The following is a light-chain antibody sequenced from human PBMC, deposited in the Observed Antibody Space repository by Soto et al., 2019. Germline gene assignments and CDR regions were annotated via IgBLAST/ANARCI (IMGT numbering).Light chain of an antibody. Sequence: QSALTQPASVSGSPGQSISVSCTGSSGDVGSYKYVSWYQQHPGKAPKLIIYEVNKRPSGVSDRFSGSKSSNTASLTISGLQAEDEADYYCSSYTITSTLVIFGGGTKLTVL. J-gene: IGLJ2*01. V-gene: IGLV2-14*01. CDR1: SGDVGSYKY. CDR3: SSYTITSTLVI. CDR2: EVN.